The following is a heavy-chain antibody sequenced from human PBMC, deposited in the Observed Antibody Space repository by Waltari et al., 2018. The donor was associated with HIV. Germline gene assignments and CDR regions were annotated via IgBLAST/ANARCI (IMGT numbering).Heavy chain of an antibody. D-gene: IGHD1-7*01. CDR2: ISYDGSNK. V-gene: IGHV3-30*18. CDR1: GFTFSSYG. CDR3: AKEADNWNYRHYYYYYYGMDV. J-gene: IGHJ6*02. Sequence: QVQLVESGGGVVQPGRSLRLSCAASGFTFSSYGMHWVRQAPGKGLEWVAVISYDGSNKYYADSVKGRFTISRDNSKNTLYLQMNSLRAEDTAVYYCAKEADNWNYRHYYYYYYGMDVWGQGTTVTVSS.